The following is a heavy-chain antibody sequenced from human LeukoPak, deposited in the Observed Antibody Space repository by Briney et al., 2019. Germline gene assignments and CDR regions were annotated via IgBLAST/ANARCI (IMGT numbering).Heavy chain of an antibody. Sequence: GRSLRLSCAASGFTFTNYALHWVRQAPGKGLEWVSVISYDGRNQYYADSVKGRFTISRDDSKNRLYLQMDSLRVEDTAVYYCARDAYGMDVWGKGTTVTVSS. CDR3: ARDAYGMDV. J-gene: IGHJ6*04. CDR2: ISYDGRNQ. CDR1: GFTFTNYA. V-gene: IGHV3-30*04.